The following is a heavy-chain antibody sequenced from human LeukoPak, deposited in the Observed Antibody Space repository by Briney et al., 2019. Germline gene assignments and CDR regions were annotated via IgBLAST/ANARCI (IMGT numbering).Heavy chain of an antibody. Sequence: SETLSLTCTVSGGSISSYYWSWIRQPAGKGLEWIGRIYTSGSTNYNPSLKSRVTISVDTSKNQFSLKLSSVTAADTAVYYCARAQGGEWLLQAPLDYWGQGTLVTVSS. CDR2: IYTSGST. V-gene: IGHV4-4*07. J-gene: IGHJ4*02. CDR1: GGSISSYY. CDR3: ARAQGGEWLLQAPLDY. D-gene: IGHD3-22*01.